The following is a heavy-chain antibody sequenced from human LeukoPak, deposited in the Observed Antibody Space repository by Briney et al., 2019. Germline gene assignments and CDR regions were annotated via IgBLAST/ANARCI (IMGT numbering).Heavy chain of an antibody. CDR2: IKSDGGST. CDR1: GFIFSSYW. J-gene: IGHJ6*03. V-gene: IGHV3-74*01. CDR3: ARVIGVWQSQAEYYYYYMDV. D-gene: IGHD2-21*01. Sequence: GGSLRLSCAASGFIFSSYWMHWVRQAPGKGLVWVSRIKSDGGSTSYADSVKGRFTISRDNAKNTLYLQMNSLRAEDTAVYYCARVIGVWQSQAEYYYYYMDVWGKGTTVTVSS.